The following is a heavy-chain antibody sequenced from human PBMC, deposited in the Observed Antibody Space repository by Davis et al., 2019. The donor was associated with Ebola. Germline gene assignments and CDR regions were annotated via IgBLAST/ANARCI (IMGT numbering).Heavy chain of an antibody. CDR2: IYYTGST. J-gene: IGHJ4*02. V-gene: IGHV4-39*01. D-gene: IGHD2-15*01. CDR3: ARWRWLPRNFDS. CDR1: GGSINSSTYY. Sequence: MPSETLSLTCTASGGSINSSTYYWGWIRQPPGKGLEWIGSIYYTGSTYSNPSLKSRVTISVDTPKNQLSLTLGSVTAADTAVYYCARWRWLPRNFDSWGQGTLVSVS.